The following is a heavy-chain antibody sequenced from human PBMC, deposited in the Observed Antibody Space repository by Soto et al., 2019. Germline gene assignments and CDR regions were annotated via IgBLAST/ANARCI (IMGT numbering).Heavy chain of an antibody. CDR3: AKDLLCRRVPAHEGYYYYGMDV. Sequence: QVQLVESGGGVVQPGRSLRLSCAASGFTFSSYGMHWVRQAPGKGLEWVAVISYDGSNKYYADSVKGRFTISRDNSKNKLYLQMNSLRAEDTAVYYCAKDLLCRRVPAHEGYYYYGMDVWGQGTTVTVSS. CDR2: ISYDGSNK. CDR1: GFTFSSYG. J-gene: IGHJ6*02. V-gene: IGHV3-30*18. D-gene: IGHD2-2*01.